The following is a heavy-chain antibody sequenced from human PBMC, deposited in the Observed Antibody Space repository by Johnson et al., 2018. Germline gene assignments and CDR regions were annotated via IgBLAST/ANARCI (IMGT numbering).Heavy chain of an antibody. CDR2: ISSSGSTI. CDR1: GFTFSDYY. J-gene: IGHJ3*02. Sequence: QVQLVESGGGLVKPGGSLRLSCAASGFTFSDYYMSWIRQAPGKGLEWVSYISSSGSTIYYADSVKGRFTISRDNSKNTLYLQMNSLRAADTAVYYCAGDSSGYQGVDAFDIWGQGTMVTVSS. D-gene: IGHD3-22*01. V-gene: IGHV3-11*01. CDR3: AGDSSGYQGVDAFDI.